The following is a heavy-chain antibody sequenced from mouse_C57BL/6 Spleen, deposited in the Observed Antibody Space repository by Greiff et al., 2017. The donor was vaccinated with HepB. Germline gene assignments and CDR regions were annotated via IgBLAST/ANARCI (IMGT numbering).Heavy chain of an antibody. J-gene: IGHJ3*01. CDR2: IRLKSDNYAT. Sequence: EVKVEESGGGLVQPGGSMKLSCVASGFTFSNYWMNWVRQSPEKGLEWVAQIRLKSDNYATHYAESVKGRFTISRDDSKSSVYLQMNNLRAEDTGIYYCTEARWFAYWGQGTLVTVSA. CDR3: TEARWFAY. D-gene: IGHD3-1*01. CDR1: GFTFSNYW. V-gene: IGHV6-3*01.